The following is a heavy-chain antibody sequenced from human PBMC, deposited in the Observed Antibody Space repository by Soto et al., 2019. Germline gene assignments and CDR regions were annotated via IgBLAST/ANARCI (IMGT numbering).Heavy chain of an antibody. CDR1: GFAFSEYS. J-gene: IGHJ4*02. CDR3: ARDPQHAIDY. Sequence: EVHLVESGGSLVQPGGSLRLSCAASGFAFSEYSMNWVRQAPGKGLEWLSYISLGSTTIYYADSVKGRFTISRDNAKNSLYLQMNSLGVEDTAVYYCARDPQHAIDYWGRGTLVTVSS. V-gene: IGHV3-48*01. CDR2: ISLGSTTI.